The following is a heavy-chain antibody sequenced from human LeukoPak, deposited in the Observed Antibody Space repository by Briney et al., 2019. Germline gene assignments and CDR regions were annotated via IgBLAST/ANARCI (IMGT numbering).Heavy chain of an antibody. J-gene: IGHJ4*02. D-gene: IGHD2-2*01. CDR1: GGTFSSYA. CDR3: ARGGSSTSSHRYPLEN. Sequence: ASVKVSCKASGGTFSSYAISWVRQAPGQGLEWMGGIIPIFGTANYAQKFQGRVTITTDESTSTAYMELSSLRSEDTAVYYCARGGSSTSSHRYPLENWGQGTLVTVSS. V-gene: IGHV1-69*05. CDR2: IIPIFGTA.